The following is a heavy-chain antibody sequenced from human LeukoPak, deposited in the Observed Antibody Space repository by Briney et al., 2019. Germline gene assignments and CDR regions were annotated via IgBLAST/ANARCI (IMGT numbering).Heavy chain of an antibody. J-gene: IGHJ6*02. Sequence: SETLSLTCAVYGGSFSGYYWSWIRQPPGKGLEWIGEINHSGSTNYNPSLKSRVTISVDTSMNQFSLKLSSVTAADTAVYYCARGRKVRPYYYYYGMDVWGQGTTVTVSS. CDR2: INHSGST. CDR3: ARGRKVRPYYYYYGMDV. V-gene: IGHV4-34*01. CDR1: GGSFSGYY. D-gene: IGHD3-10*01.